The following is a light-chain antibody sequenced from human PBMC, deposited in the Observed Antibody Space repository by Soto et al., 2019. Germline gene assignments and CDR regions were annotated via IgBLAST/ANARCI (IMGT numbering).Light chain of an antibody. J-gene: IGKJ2*01. CDR2: QAS. CDR3: QQYYTYPYT. V-gene: IGKV1-5*03. Sequence: DIQMTQSPSPLSSSVGDRVTITCRASHSISVWLAWYQQKPGKAPKLLIYQASTLESGVPSRFSGRGSGTDFTLTISSLQPDDFATYYCQQYYTYPYTFGQGTQLEIK. CDR1: HSISVW.